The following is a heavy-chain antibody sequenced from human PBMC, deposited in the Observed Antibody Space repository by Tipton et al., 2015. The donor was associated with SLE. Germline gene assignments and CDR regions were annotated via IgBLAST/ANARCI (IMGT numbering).Heavy chain of an antibody. Sequence: LRLSCAVSGYSISSGYYWGWIRQPPGKGLEWIGEINHSGSTNYNPSLKSRVTISVDTSKNQFSLKLSSVTAADTAVYYCARFPRNYYYGMDVWGQGTTVTVSS. D-gene: IGHD1-14*01. CDR1: GYSISSGYY. CDR2: INHSGST. J-gene: IGHJ6*02. V-gene: IGHV4-38-2*01. CDR3: ARFPRNYYYGMDV.